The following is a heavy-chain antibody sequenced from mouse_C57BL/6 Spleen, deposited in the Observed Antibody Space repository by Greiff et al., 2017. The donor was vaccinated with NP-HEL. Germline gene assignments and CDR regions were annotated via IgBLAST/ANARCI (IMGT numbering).Heavy chain of an antibody. CDR1: GFTFSSYT. CDR3: ARLELGRGAFDY. CDR2: ISGGGGNT. J-gene: IGHJ2*01. V-gene: IGHV5-9*01. Sequence: EVQLVESGGGLVKPGGSLKLSCAASGFTFSSYTMSWVRQTPEKRLEWVATISGGGGNTYYPDSVKGRFTISRDNAKNTLYLQMSSLRSEDTALYYCARLELGRGAFDYWGQGTTLTVSS. D-gene: IGHD4-1*01.